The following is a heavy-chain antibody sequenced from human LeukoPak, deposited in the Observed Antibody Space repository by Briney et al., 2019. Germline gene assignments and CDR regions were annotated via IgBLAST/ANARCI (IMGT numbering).Heavy chain of an antibody. D-gene: IGHD2-15*01. J-gene: IGHJ6*02. CDR3: ARGPQDYCSGGSCYLDPRGYYGMDV. Sequence: SVKVSCKASGGTFSSYAISWVRQAPGQGLEWMGRIIPILGIANYAQKFQGRVTITADKSTSTAYMELSSLRSEDTAVYYCARGPQDYCSGGSCYLDPRGYYGMDVWGQGTTVTVSS. CDR1: GGTFSSYA. CDR2: IIPILGIA. V-gene: IGHV1-69*04.